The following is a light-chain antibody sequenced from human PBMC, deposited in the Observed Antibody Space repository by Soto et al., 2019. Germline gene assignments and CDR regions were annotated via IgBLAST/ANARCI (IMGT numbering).Light chain of an antibody. CDR1: TSDIGGNKY. Sequence: QPVLTQPASVSGSPGQSITISCTGTTSDIGGNKYVSWYQQHPGKAPQLIIYEVSNRPSGVSNRFSVSKSGNTASLTISGLQAEDEADYYCSSYTPTTWVFGGGTKLTVL. V-gene: IGLV2-14*01. J-gene: IGLJ3*02. CDR2: EVS. CDR3: SSYTPTTWV.